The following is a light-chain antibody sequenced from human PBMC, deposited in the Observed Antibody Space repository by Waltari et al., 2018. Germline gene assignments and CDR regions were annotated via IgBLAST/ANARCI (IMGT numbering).Light chain of an antibody. CDR2: SAS. J-gene: IGKJ5*01. CDR1: ESIGYY. Sequence: DIQMTQSPSSLSASVGDRVTITCRASESIGYYLNWYQQRPGQTPDLLIYSASSLQDGVPSRFTGSRSGTVFTLTISSLQPEDSATYYCQQAYNTPSITFGQGTRLEIK. V-gene: IGKV1-39*01. CDR3: QQAYNTPSIT.